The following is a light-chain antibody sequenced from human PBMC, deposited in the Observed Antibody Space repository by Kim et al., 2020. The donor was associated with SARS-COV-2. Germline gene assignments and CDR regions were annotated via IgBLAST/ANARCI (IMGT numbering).Light chain of an antibody. CDR2: SNN. Sequence: GTPGQRVTISCSGSSSNIGSNTVNWYQQLPGTAPKLLIYSNNQRPSGVPDRFSGSKSGTSASLAISGLQSEDEADYYCEAWDGGVVFGGGTQLTVL. V-gene: IGLV1-44*01. J-gene: IGLJ2*01. CDR1: SSNIGSNT. CDR3: EAWDGGVV.